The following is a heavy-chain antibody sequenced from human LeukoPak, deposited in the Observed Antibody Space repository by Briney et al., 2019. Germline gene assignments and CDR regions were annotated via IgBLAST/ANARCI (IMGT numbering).Heavy chain of an antibody. J-gene: IGHJ4*02. D-gene: IGHD6-6*01. CDR2: IRGDGGAT. V-gene: IGHV3-74*01. CDR3: ARGGTGSSVFGF. CDR1: GFTFSDYE. Sequence: PGGSLRLSCAASGFTFSDYEMNWVRQAPGKGLVWVSRIRGDGGATTYADSVKGRFTISRDNAKNTLYLQMTSLRADDTAVYYCARGGTGSSVFGFWGQGTLVTVSS.